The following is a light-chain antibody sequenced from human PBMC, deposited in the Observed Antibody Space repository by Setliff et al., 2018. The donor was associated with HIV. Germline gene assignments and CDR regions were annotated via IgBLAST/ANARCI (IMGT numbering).Light chain of an antibody. CDR2: DVS. V-gene: IGLV2-11*01. CDR3: CSYAGSYTYV. Sequence: QSVLTQPASVSGSPGQSITISCTGTSSDVGVYNYVSWYQQHPGKAPKLMIYDVSKRPSGVPDRFPGSKSGNTASLTISGLQAEDEADYYCCSYAGSYTYVFGTGTKVTVL. CDR1: SSDVGVYNY. J-gene: IGLJ1*01.